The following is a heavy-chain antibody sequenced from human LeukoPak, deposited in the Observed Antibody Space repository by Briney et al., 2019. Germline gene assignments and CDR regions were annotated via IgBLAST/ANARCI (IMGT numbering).Heavy chain of an antibody. CDR2: ISSSGSTI. D-gene: IGHD2-2*01. Sequence: GGSLRLSCAASGFTFSSYEMNWVRQAPGKGLEWVSYISSSGSTIYYAHSVKGRSTISRDNAKNSLYLQMNSLRAEDTAVYYCARVEDSCAFDYWGQGTLVTVSS. V-gene: IGHV3-48*03. CDR3: ARVEDSCAFDY. J-gene: IGHJ4*02. CDR1: GFTFSSYE.